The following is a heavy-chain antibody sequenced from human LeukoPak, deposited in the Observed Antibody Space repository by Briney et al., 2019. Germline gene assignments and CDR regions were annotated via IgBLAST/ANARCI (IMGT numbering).Heavy chain of an antibody. D-gene: IGHD3-9*01. CDR2: IRYDGSNK. V-gene: IGHV3-30*02. CDR1: GFTFSSYG. CDR3: AKGRLAHYYYYMDV. J-gene: IGHJ6*03. Sequence: PGGSLRLSCAASGFTFSSYGIHWVRQAPGKGLEWVAFIRYDGSNKYYADSVKGRFTISRDNSKNTLYLQMNSLRAEDTAVYYCAKGRLAHYYYYMDVWGKGTTVTVSS.